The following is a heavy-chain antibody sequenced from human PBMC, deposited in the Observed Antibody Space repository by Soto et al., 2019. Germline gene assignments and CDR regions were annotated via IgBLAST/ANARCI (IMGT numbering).Heavy chain of an antibody. CDR1: GYTFTNYG. V-gene: IGHV1-18*01. Sequence: QVRLVQSGDEVKKPGASVKVSCKASGYTFTNYGISWVRQAPGQGLEWMGWISPYNGNRKYPQKLQGRVTMTTDTSTRTSHMELRSLSSDETAVYFCARDGERGTSTRCSPGPDTHVDLWGRGTLVTVSS. J-gene: IGHJ2*01. CDR3: ARDGERGTSTRCSPGPDTHVDL. D-gene: IGHD2-2*01. CDR2: ISPYNGNR.